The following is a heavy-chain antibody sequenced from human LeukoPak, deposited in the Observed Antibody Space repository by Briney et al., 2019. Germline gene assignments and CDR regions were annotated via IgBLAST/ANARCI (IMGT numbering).Heavy chain of an antibody. CDR2: TYSSGNT. D-gene: IGHD3-16*01. Sequence: GGSLRLSCAASGVTVSSNYMNWVRQAPGKGLEWVSVTYSSGNTYYADSVKGRFTVSRDNSKNTLYLQMNRLRTDDTAVYYCARRINTDWGIDYWGQGTLVTVAS. CDR1: GVTVSSNY. V-gene: IGHV3-53*01. J-gene: IGHJ4*02. CDR3: ARRINTDWGIDY.